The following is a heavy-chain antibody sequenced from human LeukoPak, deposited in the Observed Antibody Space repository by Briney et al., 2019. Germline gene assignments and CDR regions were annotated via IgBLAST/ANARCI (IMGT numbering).Heavy chain of an antibody. CDR2: INYSGST. CDR1: GGSFSGYY. J-gene: IGHJ6*02. V-gene: IGHV4-34*01. D-gene: IGHD4-17*01. CDR3: ARGDYGDYYGMDV. Sequence: SETLSLTCAVYGGSFSGYYWSWIRQPPGKGLEWIGEINYSGSTNYNPSLKSRVTISVDTSKNQFSLKLSSVTAADTAVYYCARGDYGDYYGMDVWGQGTTVTVSS.